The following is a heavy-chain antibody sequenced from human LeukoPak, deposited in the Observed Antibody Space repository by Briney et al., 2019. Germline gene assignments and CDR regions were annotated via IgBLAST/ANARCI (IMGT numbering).Heavy chain of an antibody. D-gene: IGHD3-22*01. CDR3: AKDLDDSSGYNFDY. Sequence: PGGSLRLSCAASGFTFSSSAMTWVRQAPEKGLEWVSTLSGSGDSTYYADSVKGRFTISRDNSKNTLFLEMNSLRAEDTAVYYCAKDLDDSSGYNFDYWGQGTLVTVSS. J-gene: IGHJ4*02. V-gene: IGHV3-23*01. CDR2: LSGSGDST. CDR1: GFTFSSSA.